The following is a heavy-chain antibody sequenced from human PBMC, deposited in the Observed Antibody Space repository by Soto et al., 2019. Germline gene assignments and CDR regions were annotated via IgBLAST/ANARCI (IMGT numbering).Heavy chain of an antibody. V-gene: IGHV4-31*03. J-gene: IGHJ5*02. D-gene: IGHD3-10*01. CDR3: AKGVRGVPNWFDP. CDR1: GGSISSSANH. CDR2: IYYSGGT. Sequence: QVQLQESGPGLVRPSQTLSLSCTVSGGSISSSANHWSWIRQDPGEGLGWIGYIYYSGGTYYSPSLKGRVTMSIDASKNQFSLKLSSVTAADTAVYYCAKGVRGVPNWFDPWGQGTLVTVSS.